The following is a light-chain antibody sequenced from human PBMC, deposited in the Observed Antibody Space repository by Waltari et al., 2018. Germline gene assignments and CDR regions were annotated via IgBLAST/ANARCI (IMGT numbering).Light chain of an antibody. J-gene: IGKJ1*01. CDR2: DAS. Sequence: DIQMTQSPSSLSASVGDRVTITCQANQDITTFLNWYQQKPGNAPKLLIYDASDLETGVPARFSGSGSGTECAFTINSLQPEDIATYYCLQYDSLPWTFGQGTKVDI. CDR3: LQYDSLPWT. CDR1: QDITTF. V-gene: IGKV1-33*01.